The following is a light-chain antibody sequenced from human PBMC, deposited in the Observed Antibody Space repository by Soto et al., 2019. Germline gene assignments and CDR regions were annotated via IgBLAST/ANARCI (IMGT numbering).Light chain of an antibody. J-gene: IGLJ1*01. CDR2: EVS. Sequence: QSALTQPASVSGSPGQSITISGTGTSSDVGNYNYVSWYQQHPGKAPKLMIYEVSNRPSGVSNRFSGSKSGNTASLTISGLQAEDEADYFCISYRSHNTPYVFGTGTKVTVL. V-gene: IGLV2-14*01. CDR3: ISYRSHNTPYV. CDR1: SSDVGNYNY.